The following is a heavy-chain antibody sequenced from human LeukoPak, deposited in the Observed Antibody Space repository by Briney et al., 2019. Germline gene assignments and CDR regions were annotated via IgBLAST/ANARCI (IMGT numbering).Heavy chain of an antibody. D-gene: IGHD6-19*01. V-gene: IGHV4-59*01. J-gene: IGHJ4*02. Sequence: KASESLTLTCTVSDGSISSYYWSWVRQPPGKGLEWLGYIYYSGGTNYYPSLKSRATISVDTYKNPFSLRLSSFTAADTAVYYSARAQQWPPKFAYWGQGSLVTVSS. CDR2: IYYSGGT. CDR3: ARAQQWPPKFAY. CDR1: DGSISSYY.